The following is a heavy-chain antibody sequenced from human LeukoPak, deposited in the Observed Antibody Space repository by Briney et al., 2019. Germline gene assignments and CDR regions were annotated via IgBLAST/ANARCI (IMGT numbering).Heavy chain of an antibody. CDR2: VSGDGAVT. J-gene: IGHJ3*02. CDR3: ARQGSFYGFDI. CDR1: GFSFSRYA. V-gene: IGHV3-23*01. Sequence: GGSLRLSCAASGFSFSRYAMDWVRQAPGKGLEWVAAVSGDGAVTFCADSVKGRFTISRDNFRTTLNLEMNSLRAEDTAVYYCARQGSFYGFDIWGQGTVVIVSS. D-gene: IGHD3-10*01.